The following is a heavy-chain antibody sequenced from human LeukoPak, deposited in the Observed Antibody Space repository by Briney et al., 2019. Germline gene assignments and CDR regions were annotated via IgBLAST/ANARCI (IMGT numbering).Heavy chain of an antibody. CDR1: GFTFKNYW. CDR2: TDSGGTVS. J-gene: IGHJ4*02. D-gene: IGHD6-6*01. CDR3: ARSYNSSRGTFDY. Sequence: GGSLRLSCTVSGFTFKNYWMHWVRQVPGKGLVWVSRTDSGGTVSTYADSVKGRFTISRDNAKNTLYLQMNSLRAEDTAVYYCARSYNSSRGTFDYWGQGTLVTVSS. V-gene: IGHV3-74*01.